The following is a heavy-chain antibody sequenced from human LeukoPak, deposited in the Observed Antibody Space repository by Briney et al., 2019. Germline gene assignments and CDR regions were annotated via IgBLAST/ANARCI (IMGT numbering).Heavy chain of an antibody. V-gene: IGHV1-2*02. CDR1: GYTFTSYD. Sequence: GASVKVSCKASGYTFTSYDINWVRQATGQGLEWMGWINPNSGGTNYAQKFQGRVTMTRDTSISTAYMELSRLRSDDTAVYYCARGPVRGVTYWYFDLWGRGTLVTVSS. CDR2: INPNSGGT. D-gene: IGHD3-10*02. CDR3: ARGPVRGVTYWYFDL. J-gene: IGHJ2*01.